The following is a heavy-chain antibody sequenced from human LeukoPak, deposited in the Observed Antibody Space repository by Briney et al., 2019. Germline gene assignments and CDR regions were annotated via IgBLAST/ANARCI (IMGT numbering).Heavy chain of an antibody. Sequence: SETLSLTCTVSGGSISSHFWTWIRQPAGRGLEWIGHIYSSGSFKYNPSLKSRVTMSIDTSKNQLSLKLNSVTAADTAVYYCARSGGSSSGSLGLWYSDVWGQGTMVTVSS. CDR2: IYSSGSF. J-gene: IGHJ3*01. V-gene: IGHV4-4*07. D-gene: IGHD6-19*01. CDR1: GGSISSHF. CDR3: ARSGGSSSGSLGLWYSDV.